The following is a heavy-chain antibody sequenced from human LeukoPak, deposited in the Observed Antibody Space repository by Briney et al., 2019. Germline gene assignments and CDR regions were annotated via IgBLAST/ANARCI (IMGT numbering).Heavy chain of an antibody. CDR2: IYSDNT. CDR1: GFSFSTYA. D-gene: IGHD4/OR15-4a*01. J-gene: IGHJ4*02. Sequence: GGSLRLSCAASGFSFSTYAMHWVRQAPGKGLEWVSFIYSDNTHYSDSVKGRFTISRDNSKNTLYLQMNSLRAEDTAVYYCARRAGAYSHPYDYWGQGTLVTVSS. CDR3: ARRAGAYSHPYDY. V-gene: IGHV3-53*01.